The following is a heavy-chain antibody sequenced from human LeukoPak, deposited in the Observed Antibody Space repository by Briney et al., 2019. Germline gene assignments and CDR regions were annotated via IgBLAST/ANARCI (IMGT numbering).Heavy chain of an antibody. CDR2: IGWNSGSI. CDR3: AKAVMYSSGWFGY. J-gene: IGHJ4*02. V-gene: IGHV3-9*01. CDR1: GFTFDDYA. D-gene: IGHD6-19*01. Sequence: GGSLRLSCAASGFTFDDYAMHWVRQAPGKGLEWVSGIGWNSGSIGHADSVKGRFTISRDNAKNSLYLQMNSLRAEDTALYYCAKAVMYSSGWFGYWGQGTLVTVSS.